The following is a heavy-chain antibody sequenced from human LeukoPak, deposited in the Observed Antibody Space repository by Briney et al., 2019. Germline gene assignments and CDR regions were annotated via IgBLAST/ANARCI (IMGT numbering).Heavy chain of an antibody. D-gene: IGHD6-19*01. V-gene: IGHV3-23*01. CDR1: GFTFSAYV. CDR3: AKRRSGSSGWFPFDS. J-gene: IGHJ4*02. Sequence: GGSLRLSCVASGFTFSAYVMAWVRQAPGKGLEWFSGISGSGVSAYYGDSVKGRFTISRDNPKNTVYLQMDSLRAEDTAVYYCAKRRSGSSGWFPFDSWGQGTLVTVSS. CDR2: ISGSGVSA.